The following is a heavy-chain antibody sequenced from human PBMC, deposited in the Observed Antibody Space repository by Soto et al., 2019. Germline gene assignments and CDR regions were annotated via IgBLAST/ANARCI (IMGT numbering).Heavy chain of an antibody. D-gene: IGHD5-18*01. V-gene: IGHV1-3*01. Sequence: QVQLVQSGAELKKPGASVNISCTASEFTFSDNLINWVRQVPGQGLEWMGWLNPDTGNTRYSETFQGRVTISRHPSASIAYLELSCLENEDTALYFCARDIQSVGPLANDAFDVWGQGTMITVSS. CDR3: ARDIQSVGPLANDAFDV. CDR2: LNPDTGNT. J-gene: IGHJ3*01. CDR1: EFTFSDNL.